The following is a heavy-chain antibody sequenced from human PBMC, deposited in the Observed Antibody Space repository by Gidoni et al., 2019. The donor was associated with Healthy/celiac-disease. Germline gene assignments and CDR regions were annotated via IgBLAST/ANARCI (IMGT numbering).Heavy chain of an antibody. CDR3: AREIAGMDV. V-gene: IGHV3-30*04. J-gene: IGHJ6*02. CDR1: GFTFSSHA. Sequence: QVQLVESGGGVVQPGRSLRLSCAASGFTFSSHAMHWVRQAPGTGLEWVAVKSYDGSNKYYADSVKGRFTISRDNSKNTLYLQMNSLRAEDTAVYYCAREIAGMDVWGQGTTVTVSS. CDR2: KSYDGSNK. D-gene: IGHD3-10*01.